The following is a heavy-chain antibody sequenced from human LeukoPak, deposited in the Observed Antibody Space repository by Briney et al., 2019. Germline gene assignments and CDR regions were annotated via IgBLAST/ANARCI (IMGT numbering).Heavy chain of an antibody. CDR3: ARHGARGYFDY. V-gene: IGHV4-61*05. CDR2: IFYSGTT. CDR1: GGSISSSSYY. D-gene: IGHD1-26*01. Sequence: SETLSLTCTVSGGSISSSSYYWSWIRQPPGKELEWIGYIFYSGTTTYNPSLKSRVTISVDTSKNQFSLKLSSVTAADTAVYYCARHGARGYFDYWGQGTLVTVSS. J-gene: IGHJ4*02.